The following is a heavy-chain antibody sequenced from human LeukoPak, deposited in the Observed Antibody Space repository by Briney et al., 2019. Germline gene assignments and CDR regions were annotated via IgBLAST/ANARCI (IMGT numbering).Heavy chain of an antibody. CDR3: ARDWLYYYGSGSSYFYYYYYMDV. CDR1: GYTFTGYY. CDR2: ISPNSGGT. V-gene: IGHV1-2*02. J-gene: IGHJ6*03. D-gene: IGHD3-10*01. Sequence: ASVTVSSTASGYTFTGYYMHWVRQAPGQGLEWMGWISPNSGGTNYAQKFQGRVTMTRDTSINTAYMELRRLRSDDTAVYYCARDWLYYYGSGSSYFYYYYYMDVWGKGTTVTVSS.